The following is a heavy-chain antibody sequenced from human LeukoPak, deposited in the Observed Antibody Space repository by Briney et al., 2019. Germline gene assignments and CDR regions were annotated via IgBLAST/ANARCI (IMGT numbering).Heavy chain of an antibody. J-gene: IGHJ2*01. CDR1: GGSFSGYY. Sequence: SETLSLTYAVYGGSFSGYYWGWIRQPPGKGLEWIGEINHDGNTYYNPSLKSRVTISVDTSKNQFSLKLISVTAADTAVYYCARGRGPAARSLSLWGRGTLVTVSS. CDR3: ARGRGPAARSLSL. V-gene: IGHV4-34*01. CDR2: INHDGNT. D-gene: IGHD2-2*01.